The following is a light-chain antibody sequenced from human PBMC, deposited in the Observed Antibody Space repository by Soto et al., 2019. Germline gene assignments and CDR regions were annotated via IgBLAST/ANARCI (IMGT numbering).Light chain of an antibody. V-gene: IGLV2-14*01. CDR3: SSCTRSSTFV. CDR2: EVT. Sequence: QSALTQPASVSGSPGQSITISCTGTSSDVGAYNSVSWYQQEPGKAPRLLIYEVTNRPSGVSSRFSGSKSANTASLTISGLQADDEADYYCSSCTRSSTFVFGTGTKVTVL. CDR1: SSDVGAYNS. J-gene: IGLJ1*01.